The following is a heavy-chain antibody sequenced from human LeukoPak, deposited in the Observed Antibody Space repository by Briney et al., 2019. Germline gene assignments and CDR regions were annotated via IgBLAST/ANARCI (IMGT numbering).Heavy chain of an antibody. Sequence: GGSLRLSCAASGFTFSSYEMNWVRQAPGKGLEWVSYISSSGSTIYYADSVKGRFTISRDNSKNTLYLQMNSLRAEDTAVYYCAKDYYYDSSGPFDYWGQGTLVTVSS. J-gene: IGHJ4*02. CDR2: ISSSGSTI. CDR3: AKDYYYDSSGPFDY. V-gene: IGHV3-48*03. D-gene: IGHD3-22*01. CDR1: GFTFSSYE.